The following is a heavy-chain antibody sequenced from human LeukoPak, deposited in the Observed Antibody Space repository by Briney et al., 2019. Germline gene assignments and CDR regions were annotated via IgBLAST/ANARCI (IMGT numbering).Heavy chain of an antibody. Sequence: GASVKVSCKASGYTFTSYDINWVRQAPGQGLEWMGWISGYNGNTKYAQDLQGRVTMTTDTSTSTAYMELRSLRSDDTAVYYCARAPYSGSWLTWFDPWGQGTLVTVSS. CDR1: GYTFTSYD. CDR3: ARAPYSGSWLTWFDP. CDR2: ISGYNGNT. D-gene: IGHD1-26*01. V-gene: IGHV1-18*01. J-gene: IGHJ5*02.